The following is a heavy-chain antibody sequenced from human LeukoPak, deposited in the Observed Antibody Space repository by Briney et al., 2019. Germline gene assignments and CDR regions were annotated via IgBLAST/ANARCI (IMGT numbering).Heavy chain of an antibody. Sequence: ASVKVSCKASGGTFSSYAISWVRQAPGQGLEWMGRIIPILGIANYAQKFQGRVTITADKSTSTAYMELSSLRSDDTAVYYCARGRYQLLYEDYWGQGTLVTVSS. CDR1: GGTFSSYA. CDR2: IIPILGIA. J-gene: IGHJ4*02. CDR3: ARGRYQLLYEDY. D-gene: IGHD2-2*02. V-gene: IGHV1-69*04.